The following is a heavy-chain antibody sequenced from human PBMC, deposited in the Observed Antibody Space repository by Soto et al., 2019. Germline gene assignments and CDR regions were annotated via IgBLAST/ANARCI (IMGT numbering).Heavy chain of an antibody. CDR3: ARRGSHYDILTGFNWFDS. CDR1: GGSISSYY. V-gene: IGHV4-59*08. D-gene: IGHD3-9*01. J-gene: IGHJ5*01. CDR2: IYYSGST. Sequence: SETLSLTCTVSGGSISSYYWSWIRQPPGKGLEWIGYIYYSGSTNYNPSLKSRVTISVDTSKNQFSLKLSSVTAADTAVYYCARRGSHYDILTGFNWFDSWGQGTLVTVSS.